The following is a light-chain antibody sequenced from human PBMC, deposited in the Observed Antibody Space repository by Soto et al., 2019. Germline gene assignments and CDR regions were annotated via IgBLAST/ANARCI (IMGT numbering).Light chain of an antibody. CDR1: SSDVGYYNF. Sequence: QSVLPQPRSVSGSPGQSVTISCTGTSSDVGYYNFVSWYQQHPGKAPKLMIYDVSKRPSGVPDRFSGSKSDNTASLTISGLQAEDEADYYCCSYAGIYTYVFGTGTKV. V-gene: IGLV2-11*01. J-gene: IGLJ1*01. CDR2: DVS. CDR3: CSYAGIYTYV.